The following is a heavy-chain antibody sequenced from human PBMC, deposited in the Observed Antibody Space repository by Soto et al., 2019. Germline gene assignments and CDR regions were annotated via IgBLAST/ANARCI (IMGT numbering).Heavy chain of an antibody. CDR2: ISGSGGST. V-gene: IGHV3-23*01. CDR1: GFTFSSYA. J-gene: IGHJ3*02. CDR3: AKALPRSDAFDI. Sequence: LGLSCAASGFTFSSYAMSWVRQAPGKGLEWVSAISGSGGSTYYADSVKGRFTISRDNSKNTLYLQMNSLRAEDTAVYYCAKALPRSDAFDIWGQGTMVTVSS.